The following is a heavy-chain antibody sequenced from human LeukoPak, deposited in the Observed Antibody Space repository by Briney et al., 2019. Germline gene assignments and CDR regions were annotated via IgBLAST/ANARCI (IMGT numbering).Heavy chain of an antibody. CDR1: GGSISNYY. D-gene: IGHD2-21*01. CDR2: IYYSGST. Sequence: PSETLSLTCTVSGGSISNYYWSWIRQPPGKGLEWIGYIYYSGSTNYNPSLKSRVTISVDTSKNQFSLKLSSVTAADTAVYYCARDAIRGVIDYWGQGTLVTVSS. V-gene: IGHV4-59*01. J-gene: IGHJ4*02. CDR3: ARDAIRGVIDY.